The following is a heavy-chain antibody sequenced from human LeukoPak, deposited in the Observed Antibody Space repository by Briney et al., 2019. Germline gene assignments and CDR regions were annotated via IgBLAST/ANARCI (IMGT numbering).Heavy chain of an antibody. J-gene: IGHJ4*02. Sequence: GGSLRLSCAASGFTFSSYAMSWVRQAPGKGLEWVSAISGSGGSTYFADSVKGRFTISRDNSKNTLYLQMNSLRAEDTAVYYCAKDWARYCSGGSCLRGSYFDYWGQGTLVTVSS. D-gene: IGHD2-15*01. V-gene: IGHV3-23*01. CDR1: GFTFSSYA. CDR3: AKDWARYCSGGSCLRGSYFDY. CDR2: ISGSGGST.